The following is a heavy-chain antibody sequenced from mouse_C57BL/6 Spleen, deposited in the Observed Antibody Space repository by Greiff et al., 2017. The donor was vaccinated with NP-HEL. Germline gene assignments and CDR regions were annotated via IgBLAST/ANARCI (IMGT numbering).Heavy chain of an antibody. CDR2: FYPGSGSI. V-gene: IGHV1-62-2*01. D-gene: IGHD2-5*01. CDR1: GYTFTEYT. Sequence: VQLKESGAELVKPGASVKLSCKASGYTFTEYTIHWVKQRSGQGLEWIGWFYPGSGSIKYNEKFKDKATLTADKSSSTVYMELSRLTSEDSAVYFCARHEESFYSNYGGAMDYWGQGTSVTVSS. CDR3: ARHEESFYSNYGGAMDY. J-gene: IGHJ4*01.